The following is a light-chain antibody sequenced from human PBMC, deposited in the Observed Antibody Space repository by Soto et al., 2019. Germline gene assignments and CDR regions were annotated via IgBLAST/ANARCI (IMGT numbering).Light chain of an antibody. CDR3: QQYDNSPIT. J-gene: IGKJ4*01. Sequence: EIVMTQSPATLSVSPGERATLSCRASQSVSSNLAWYQQKPGQAPRLLIYGASTRATGIPARFSGSGSGTEFTLTISSLQSEDFATYYCQQYDNSPITFGGVTKVEIK. CDR1: QSVSSN. CDR2: GAS. V-gene: IGKV3-15*01.